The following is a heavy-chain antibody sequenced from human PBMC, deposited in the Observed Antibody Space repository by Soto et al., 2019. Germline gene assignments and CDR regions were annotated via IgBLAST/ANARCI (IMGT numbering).Heavy chain of an antibody. V-gene: IGHV3-15*07. CDR3: IWQQDFYYGKAV. CDR2: MKSYRGGGTT. J-gene: IGHJ6*04. CDR1: GFSCSPAW. D-gene: IGHD6-13*01. Sequence: EVQLVESGGGLVTPGGSLRLSCTGTGFSCSPAWMNWVRQAPGKGLEWVGRMKSYRGGGTTDYAATVQGRFTISRDDSKNTLYLQMNSLKFEDSALYFCIWQQDFYYGKAVWGKGTTVTVSS.